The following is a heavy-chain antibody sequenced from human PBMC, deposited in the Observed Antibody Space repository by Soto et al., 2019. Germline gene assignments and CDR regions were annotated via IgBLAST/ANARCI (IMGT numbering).Heavy chain of an antibody. CDR2: IYYSGST. CDR3: ARGVKLWFGEQDPNNWFDP. J-gene: IGHJ5*02. Sequence: SETLSLTCTVSGGSISSYYWSWIRQPPGKGLEWIGYIYYSGSTNYNPSLKSRVTISVDTSKNQFSLKLSSVTAADTAVYYCARGVKLWFGEQDPNNWFDPWGQGTLVTVSS. D-gene: IGHD3-10*01. CDR1: GGSISSYY. V-gene: IGHV4-59*01.